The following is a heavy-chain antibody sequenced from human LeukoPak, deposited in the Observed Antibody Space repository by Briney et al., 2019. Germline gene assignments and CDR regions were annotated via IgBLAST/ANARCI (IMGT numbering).Heavy chain of an antibody. J-gene: IGHJ2*01. CDR2: ISWDGGST. CDR1: GFTFDDYT. CDR3: AKDLARRWAPGYFDL. Sequence: GGSLRLSCAASGFTFDDYTMHWVRQAPGKGLEWVSLISWDGGSTYYADSVKGRFTISRDNSKNPLYLQMNSLRTEDTALYYCAKDLARRWAPGYFDLWGRGTLVTVSS. V-gene: IGHV3-43*01. D-gene: IGHD5-24*01.